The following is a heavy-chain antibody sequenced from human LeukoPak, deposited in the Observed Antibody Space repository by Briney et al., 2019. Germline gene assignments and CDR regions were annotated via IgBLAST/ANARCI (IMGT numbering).Heavy chain of an antibody. CDR1: GYTFTSYG. D-gene: IGHD3-16*02. CDR3: ARDLVYDYVWGSYRYFDY. Sequence: GASVKVSCKASGYTFTSYGISWVRQAPGQGLEWMGWISAYNGSTNYAQKLQGRVTMTTDTSTSTAYMELRSLRSDDTAVYYCARDLVYDYVWGSYRYFDYWGQGTLVTVSS. CDR2: ISAYNGST. V-gene: IGHV1-18*01. J-gene: IGHJ4*02.